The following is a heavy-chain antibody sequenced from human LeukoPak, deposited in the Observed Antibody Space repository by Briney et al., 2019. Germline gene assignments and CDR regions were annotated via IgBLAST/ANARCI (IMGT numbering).Heavy chain of an antibody. Sequence: SETLSFTGAVYGGSFSGYYWSWIRQPPGKGLKWIGKINHSGSTNYNPSLKSRVTISVDTSKNQFSLKLSSVTAADTAVYYCARGITMVRGVDYWGQGTLVTVSS. CDR1: GGSFSGYY. CDR3: ARGITMVRGVDY. J-gene: IGHJ4*02. CDR2: INHSGST. D-gene: IGHD3-10*01. V-gene: IGHV4-34*01.